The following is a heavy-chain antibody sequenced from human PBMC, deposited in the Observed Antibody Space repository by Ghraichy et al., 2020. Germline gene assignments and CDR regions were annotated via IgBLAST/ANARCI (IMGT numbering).Heavy chain of an antibody. V-gene: IGHV3-23*01. CDR2: ISGSGGST. CDR3: AKRTDCSGGSCYSEGYGMDV. J-gene: IGHJ6*02. CDR1: GFTFSSYA. D-gene: IGHD2-15*01. Sequence: GESLNISCAASGFTFSSYAMSWVRQAPGKGLEWVSAISGSGGSTYYADSVKGRFTISRDNSKNTLYLQMNSLRAEDTAVYYCAKRTDCSGGSCYSEGYGMDVWGXGTTVTVSS.